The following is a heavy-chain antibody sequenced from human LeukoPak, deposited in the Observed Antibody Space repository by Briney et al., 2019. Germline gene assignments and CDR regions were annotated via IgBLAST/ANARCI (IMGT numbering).Heavy chain of an antibody. Sequence: PSETLSLTCTVSGGSISSYYWSWIRQPPGKGLEWIGYIYYSGSTNYNPSLKGRVTISVDTSKNQFSLKLSSVTAADTAVYYCARGGSSGWYYFDYWGQGTLVTVSS. CDR1: GGSISSYY. D-gene: IGHD6-19*01. J-gene: IGHJ4*02. CDR2: IYYSGST. CDR3: ARGGSSGWYYFDY. V-gene: IGHV4-59*01.